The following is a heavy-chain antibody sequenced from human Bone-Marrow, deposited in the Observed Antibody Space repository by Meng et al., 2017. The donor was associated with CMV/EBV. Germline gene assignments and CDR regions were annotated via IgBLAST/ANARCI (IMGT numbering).Heavy chain of an antibody. D-gene: IGHD4-23*01. Sequence: GSLKISCAASGFTFSSYSMNWVRQAPGKGLEWVSSISSSSSYIYYADSVKGRFTISRDNAKNSLYLQMNSLRAEDTAVYYCARGHYGGAYYFDYWGQGTLVTVSS. CDR1: GFTFSSYS. CDR2: ISSSSSYI. V-gene: IGHV3-21*01. CDR3: ARGHYGGAYYFDY. J-gene: IGHJ4*02.